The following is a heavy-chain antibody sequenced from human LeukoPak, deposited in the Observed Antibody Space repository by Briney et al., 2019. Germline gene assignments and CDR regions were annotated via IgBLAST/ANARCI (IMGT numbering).Heavy chain of an antibody. CDR1: GFTLSDHY. Sequence: PGGSLRLSCAASGFTLSDHYIDWVRQAPGKGLEWVSAISGSAGSTYYADSVKGRFTISRDNSKNTLYLQMNNLRTEDTAVYYCAKADSGSYLGYFDYWGQGTLVTVSS. V-gene: IGHV3-23*01. D-gene: IGHD1-26*01. J-gene: IGHJ4*02. CDR3: AKADSGSYLGYFDY. CDR2: ISGSAGST.